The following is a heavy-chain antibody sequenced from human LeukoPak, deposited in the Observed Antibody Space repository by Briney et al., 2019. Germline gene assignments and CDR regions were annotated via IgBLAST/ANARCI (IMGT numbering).Heavy chain of an antibody. D-gene: IGHD6-19*01. CDR1: GGSFSGYY. V-gene: IGHV4-34*01. CDR3: AGRRIIAVAGHFDY. J-gene: IGHJ4*02. Sequence: SETLSLTCAVYGGSFSGYYWSWIRQPPGKGLEWIGEINHSGSTNYNPSLKSRGTIFADTYKNKFSLTLSSRPTADTAVYYCAGRRIIAVAGHFDYWGQGTLVTVSS. CDR2: INHSGST.